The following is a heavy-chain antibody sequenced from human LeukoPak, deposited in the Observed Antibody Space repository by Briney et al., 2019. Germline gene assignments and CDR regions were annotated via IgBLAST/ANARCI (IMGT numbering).Heavy chain of an antibody. CDR1: GFTFRSYA. CDR3: AKDQAGGWYENWFDP. D-gene: IGHD6-19*01. J-gene: IGHJ5*02. V-gene: IGHV3-30-3*01. CDR2: ISYDGSNK. Sequence: GRSLRLSCAASGFTFRSYAMHWVRQAPGKGLEWVAFISYDGSNKYYADSVKGRFTISRDNFKNTLYLQMNSLRAEDTAVYYCAKDQAGGWYENWFDPWGQGTLVTVSS.